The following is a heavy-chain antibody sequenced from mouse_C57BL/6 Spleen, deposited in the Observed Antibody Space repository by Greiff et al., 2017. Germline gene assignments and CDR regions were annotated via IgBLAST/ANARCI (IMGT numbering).Heavy chain of an antibody. J-gene: IGHJ1*03. CDR2: INYDGSST. CDR3: AREDYSGYFDV. CDR1: GFTFSDYY. V-gene: IGHV5-16*01. Sequence: EVQLVESEGGLVQPGSSMKLSCTASGFTFSDYYMAWVRQVPEKGLEWVANINYDGSSTYYLDSLKSRFIISRDNAKNILYLQMSSLKSEDTATYYCAREDYSGYFDVWGTGTTVTVSS. D-gene: IGHD2-12*01.